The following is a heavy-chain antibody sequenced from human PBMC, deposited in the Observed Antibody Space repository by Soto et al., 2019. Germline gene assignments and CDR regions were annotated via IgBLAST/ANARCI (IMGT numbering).Heavy chain of an antibody. J-gene: IGHJ6*02. V-gene: IGHV1-69*01. CDR3: ARSQGGSSSLDIYYYYYYGMDV. D-gene: IGHD2-15*01. CDR2: IIPIFGTA. CDR1: GGTFSSYA. Sequence: QVQLVQSGAEVKKPGSSVKVSCKAPGGTFSSYAISWVRQAPGQGLAWLGGIIPIFGTAKYAQKFQGRVTITAYESTSTGYLELSSRRSEDTAVYYWARSQGGSSSLDIYYYYYYGMDVWGQGTTVTVSS.